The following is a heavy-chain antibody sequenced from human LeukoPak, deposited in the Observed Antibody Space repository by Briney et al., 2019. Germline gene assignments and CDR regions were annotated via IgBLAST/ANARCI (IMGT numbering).Heavy chain of an antibody. Sequence: SETLSLTCAVSGGSLTPYYWTWIPPTAGKGMEYIGRIHSGGTTNYNPSLRSRITMSVDTSKNQFSLRLTSVTAADTAIYYCARDSPDGYTYGHYYYYMDVWGKGTTITVSS. D-gene: IGHD5-18*01. J-gene: IGHJ6*03. CDR2: IHSGGTT. V-gene: IGHV4-4*07. CDR1: GGSLTPYY. CDR3: ARDSPDGYTYGHYYYYMDV.